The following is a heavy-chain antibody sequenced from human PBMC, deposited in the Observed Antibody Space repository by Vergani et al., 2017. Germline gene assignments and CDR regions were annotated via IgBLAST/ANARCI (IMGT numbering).Heavy chain of an antibody. Sequence: EVQLVESGGGLIQPGGSLRLSCAASGFTVSSNYMSWVRQAPGKGLEWVSVIYSGGSTYYADSVKGRFTISRDNSKNTQYRQMNSLRAEDTAVDYCAKDVGYGASSDYWGQGTLVTVSS. V-gene: IGHV3-53*01. D-gene: IGHD6-13*01. J-gene: IGHJ4*02. CDR3: AKDVGYGASSDY. CDR1: GFTVSSNY. CDR2: IYSGGST.